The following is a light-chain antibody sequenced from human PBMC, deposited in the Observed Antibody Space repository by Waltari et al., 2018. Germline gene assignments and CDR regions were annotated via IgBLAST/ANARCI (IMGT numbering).Light chain of an antibody. CDR1: VNVSKW. Sequence: DIQMTQSPSTLSASVGDRVTITCRASVNVSKWLAWYQQKPGKAPKLLGYKASTLRSGVPSRFSGSVSGTEFSLTISSLQPDDFATYYCQQSYTYSYTFGQGTKLEIK. CDR2: KAS. J-gene: IGKJ2*01. CDR3: QQSYTYSYT. V-gene: IGKV1-5*03.